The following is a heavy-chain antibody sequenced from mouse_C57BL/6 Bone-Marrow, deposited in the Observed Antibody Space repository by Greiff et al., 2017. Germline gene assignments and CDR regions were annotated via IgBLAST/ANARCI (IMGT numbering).Heavy chain of an antibody. D-gene: IGHD1-1*01. J-gene: IGHJ4*01. V-gene: IGHV1-26*01. CDR2: INPNNGGT. Sequence: VQLQQSGPELVKPGASVKISCKASGYTFTDYYMNWVKQSHGKSLEWIGDINPNNGGTSYNQKFKGKATLTVDKSSSTAYMELRSLTSEDSAVYYCARCGSRYAMDYWGQGTLVTVSS. CDR3: ARCGSRYAMDY. CDR1: GYTFTDYY.